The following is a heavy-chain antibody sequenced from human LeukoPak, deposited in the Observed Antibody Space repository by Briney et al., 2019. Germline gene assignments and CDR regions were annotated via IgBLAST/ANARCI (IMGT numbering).Heavy chain of an antibody. CDR3: ARGRRWAAAAILY. J-gene: IGHJ4*02. CDR2: INHSGSA. V-gene: IGHV4-39*07. D-gene: IGHD6-13*01. CDR1: GGSISTSSYY. Sequence: SETLSLTCTVSGGSISTSSYYWGWVRQPPGKGLEWIGEINHSGSANYNPSLKSRVTISVDTSKNQFSLKLSSVTAADTAVYYCARGRRWAAAAILYWGQGTLVTVSS.